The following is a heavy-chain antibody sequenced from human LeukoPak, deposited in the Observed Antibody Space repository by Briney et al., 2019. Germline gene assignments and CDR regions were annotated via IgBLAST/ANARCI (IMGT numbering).Heavy chain of an antibody. CDR2: IYTSGST. CDR3: AREVITIFGVVTQMGNWFDP. J-gene: IGHJ5*02. D-gene: IGHD3-3*01. Sequence: SETLSLTCTVSGGSINSYYWSWIRQPAGKGLEWIGRIYTSGSTNYNPSLKSRVTMSVDTSKNQFSLKLSSVTAADTAVYYCAREVITIFGVVTQMGNWFDPWGQGTLVTVSS. V-gene: IGHV4-4*07. CDR1: GGSINSYY.